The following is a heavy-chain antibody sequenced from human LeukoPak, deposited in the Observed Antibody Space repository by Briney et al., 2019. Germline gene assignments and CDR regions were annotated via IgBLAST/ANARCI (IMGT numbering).Heavy chain of an antibody. J-gene: IGHJ4*02. Sequence: GGSLRLSCAASRFTFSSYSMNWVRQAPGKGLEWVSYISSSSSTIYYADSVKGRFTISRDNAKNSLYLQMNSLRDEDTAVYYCARDPYDSSGSWLGYFDYWGQGTLVTVSS. CDR1: RFTFSSYS. CDR3: ARDPYDSSGSWLGYFDY. V-gene: IGHV3-48*02. D-gene: IGHD3-22*01. CDR2: ISSSSSTI.